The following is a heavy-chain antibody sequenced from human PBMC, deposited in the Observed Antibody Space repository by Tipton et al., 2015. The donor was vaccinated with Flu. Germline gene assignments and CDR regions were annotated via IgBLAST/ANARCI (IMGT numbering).Heavy chain of an antibody. V-gene: IGHV4-61*02. CDR2: IYTSGST. Sequence: TLSLTCTVSGGSISSDSYYWSWIRQPAGKGLEWIGRIYTSGSTNYNPPLKSRVTISLDTSKNQFSLKLSSVTAADTAVYYCARYTSSWDPPRDWGQGTLVTVSS. CDR1: GGSISSDSYY. J-gene: IGHJ1*01. CDR3: ARYTSSWDPPRD. D-gene: IGHD6-13*01.